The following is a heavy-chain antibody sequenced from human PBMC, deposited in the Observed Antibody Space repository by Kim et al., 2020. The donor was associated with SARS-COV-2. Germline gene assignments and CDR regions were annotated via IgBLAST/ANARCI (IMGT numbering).Heavy chain of an antibody. J-gene: IGHJ4*02. V-gene: IGHV3-7*03. Sequence: VDSVKGPFTISRDNAKNSLYLQLSSLGAEDTAVYYCARDRVATITTPFDHWGQGALVTVSS. CDR3: ARDRVATITTPFDH. D-gene: IGHD5-12*01.